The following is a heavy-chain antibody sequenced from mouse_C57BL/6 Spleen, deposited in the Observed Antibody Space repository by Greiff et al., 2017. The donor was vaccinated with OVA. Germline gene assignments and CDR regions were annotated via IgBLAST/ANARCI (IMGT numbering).Heavy chain of an antibody. J-gene: IGHJ3*01. V-gene: IGHV1-53*01. Sequence: VQLQQPGTELVNPGASVKLSCKASGYTFTSYWMHWVKQRPGQGLEWIGNINPSNGDTHFNEKFKSKATLTVDKSSSIVYMQLSSLTSEDSAVYYCVTAQATAYWGQGTLVTVSA. D-gene: IGHD3-2*02. CDR3: VTAQATAY. CDR1: GYTFTSYW. CDR2: INPSNGDT.